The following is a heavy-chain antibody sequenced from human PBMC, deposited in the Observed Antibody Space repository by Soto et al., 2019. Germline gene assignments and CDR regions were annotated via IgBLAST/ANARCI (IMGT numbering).Heavy chain of an antibody. CDR1: GYTFTSYG. Sequence: ASVKVSCKASGYTFTSYGISWVRQAPGQGLEWMGWISAYNGNTNYAQKLQGRVTMTTDTSTSTAYMELRSLRSDDTAMYYCARRSYCDGDCTRRPYDYYGMDVWGQGTTVTVSS. CDR3: ARRSYCDGDCTRRPYDYYGMDV. V-gene: IGHV1-18*01. CDR2: ISAYNGNT. D-gene: IGHD2-21*02. J-gene: IGHJ6*02.